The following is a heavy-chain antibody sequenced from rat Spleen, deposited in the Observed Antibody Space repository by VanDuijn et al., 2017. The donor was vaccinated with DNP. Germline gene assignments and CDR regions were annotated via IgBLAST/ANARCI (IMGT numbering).Heavy chain of an antibody. V-gene: IGHV5S11*01. D-gene: IGHD5-1*01. Sequence: EVQLVESGGGLVQPGRSMKLSCAASGFTFSNYFMAWVRQAPTKGLEWVASITTAGGNTYYRDSVKGRFTISRDNTKSTLYLQMDSLRSEETATYYCARLGDYWGQGVMVTVSS. CDR2: ITTAGGNT. J-gene: IGHJ2*01. CDR3: ARLGDY. CDR1: GFTFSNYF.